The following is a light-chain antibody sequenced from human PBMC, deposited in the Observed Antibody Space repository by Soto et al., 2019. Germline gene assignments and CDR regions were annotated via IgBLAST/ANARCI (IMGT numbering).Light chain of an antibody. Sequence: EIVLTQSPGTLSLSPGERVTLSCRASQSVSSTYLTWYQQKPGQAPKVLIYGASNRATGIPDRFSGSGSGTDFTLTISGLEPEDFAVYYCQQYGSSRVTFGQGTRLEMK. CDR3: QQYGSSRVT. J-gene: IGKJ5*01. CDR1: QSVSSTY. CDR2: GAS. V-gene: IGKV3-20*01.